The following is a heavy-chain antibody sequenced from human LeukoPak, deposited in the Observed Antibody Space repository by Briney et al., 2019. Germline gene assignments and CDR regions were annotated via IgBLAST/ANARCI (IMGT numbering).Heavy chain of an antibody. V-gene: IGHV5-51*01. CDR1: GYSFTSYW. J-gene: IGHJ4*02. D-gene: IGHD3-9*01. CDR2: IFPGDSDT. Sequence: GESLKISCKGSGYSFTSYWIGWVRQMPGKGLEWMGIIFPGDSDTRYSPSSQGQATISADKSIDTAYLQWSSLKASDTAMYYCARADILTGYYFEYWGQGTLVTVSS. CDR3: ARADILTGYYFEY.